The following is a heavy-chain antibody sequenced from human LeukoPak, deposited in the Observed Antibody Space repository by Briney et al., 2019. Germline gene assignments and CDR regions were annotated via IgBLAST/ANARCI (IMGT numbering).Heavy chain of an antibody. J-gene: IGHJ4*02. CDR1: GGSFSGYY. D-gene: IGHD6-19*01. Sequence: PSETLSLTCAVYGGSFSGYYWSWIRQPPGKGLEWIGEINHSGSTNYNPSLKSRVTISVDTSKNQFSLKLSSVTAADTAVCYCARVRSGWSYYFDYWGQGTLVTVSS. V-gene: IGHV4-34*01. CDR3: ARVRSGWSYYFDY. CDR2: INHSGST.